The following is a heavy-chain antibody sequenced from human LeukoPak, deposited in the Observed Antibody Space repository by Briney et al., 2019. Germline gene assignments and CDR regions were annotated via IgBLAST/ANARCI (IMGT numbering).Heavy chain of an antibody. CDR2: ISSSSSYI. CDR1: GFSFSSYT. CDR3: VRGFTYYYGSGSYVDY. J-gene: IGHJ4*02. V-gene: IGHV3-21*01. D-gene: IGHD3-10*01. Sequence: GGSLRLSCAASGFSFSSYTMNWVRQAPGKGLEWVSIISSSSSYIYYADSVKGRFTISRDNSKNTLYLQMSSLRAEDTAVYYCVRGFTYYYGSGSYVDYWGQGTLVTVSS.